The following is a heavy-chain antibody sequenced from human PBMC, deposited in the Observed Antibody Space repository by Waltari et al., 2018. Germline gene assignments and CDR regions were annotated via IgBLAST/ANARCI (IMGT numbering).Heavy chain of an antibody. D-gene: IGHD3-10*01. Sequence: QVQLQQSGPGLVKPSQTLSLTCAISGDSVSRYGAAWNWIRQSPSRGLEWLGRAYYRSKWSNDYAVSVKSRITINPDTSQNQFSLQLHSVTPDDTAVYYCASGRDSAFDIWGQGTIVTVSS. CDR1: GDSVSRYGAA. V-gene: IGHV6-1*01. CDR2: AYYRSKWSN. J-gene: IGHJ3*02. CDR3: ASGRDSAFDI.